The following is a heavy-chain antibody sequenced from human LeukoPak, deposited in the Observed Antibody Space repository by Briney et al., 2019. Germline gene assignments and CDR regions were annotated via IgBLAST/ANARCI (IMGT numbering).Heavy chain of an antibody. CDR2: IYYSGGT. D-gene: IGHD2-15*01. V-gene: IGHV4-39*01. CDR3: ARTNRDIVVVVAAFDI. Sequence: SETLSLTCTVSGGSISSSSYYWGWIRQPPGKGLEWIGSIYYSGGTYYNPSLKSRVTISVDTSKNQFSLKLSSVTAADTAVYYCARTNRDIVVVVAAFDIWGQGTMVTVSS. J-gene: IGHJ3*02. CDR1: GGSISSSSYY.